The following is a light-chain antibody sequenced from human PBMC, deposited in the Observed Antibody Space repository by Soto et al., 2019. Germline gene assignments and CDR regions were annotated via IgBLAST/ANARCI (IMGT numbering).Light chain of an antibody. V-gene: IGKV3-15*01. CDR3: QQYNNWPPVT. CDR2: GAS. J-gene: IGKJ1*01. Sequence: MTQSPSSLSASVGDRVTITCRASQGISNYLAWYQQIPGQAPRLLIYGASTRATGIPARFSGSGSGTEFTLTISSLQSEDFAVYYCQQYNNWPPVTCGQGTKVDI. CDR1: QGISNY.